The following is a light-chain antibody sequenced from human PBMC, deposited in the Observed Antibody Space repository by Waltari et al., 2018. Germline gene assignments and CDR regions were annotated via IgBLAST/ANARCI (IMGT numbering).Light chain of an antibody. CDR1: QSVSSN. CDR2: GAS. V-gene: IGKV3-15*01. Sequence: EIVLTQSPATLSLSPGERATLSCRASQSVSSNLAWYQQKPGQAPRLLIYGASSRATGIPDRFSGSGSGTDFTLTISSLEPEDFAVYYCQQYINWPLTFGGGTKVEIK. J-gene: IGKJ4*01. CDR3: QQYINWPLT.